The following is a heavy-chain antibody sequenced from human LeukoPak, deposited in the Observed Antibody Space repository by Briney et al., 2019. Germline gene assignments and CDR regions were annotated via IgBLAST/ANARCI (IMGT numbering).Heavy chain of an antibody. CDR3: AELGIPMIGGV. D-gene: IGHD3-10*02. J-gene: IGHJ6*04. CDR2: ISSSGSTI. Sequence: GGSLRLSCAASGFPFSSYEMNWVRQASGKGLEWVSYISSSGSTIYYADSVKGRFTISRDNAKNSLYLQMNSLRAEDTAVYYCAELGIPMIGGVWGKGTTVTISS. V-gene: IGHV3-48*03. CDR1: GFPFSSYE.